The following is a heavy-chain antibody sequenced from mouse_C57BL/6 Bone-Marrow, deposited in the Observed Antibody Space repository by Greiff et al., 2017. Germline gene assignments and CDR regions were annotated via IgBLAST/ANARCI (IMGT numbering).Heavy chain of an antibody. CDR1: GYTFTSYW. D-gene: IGHD1-1*01. CDR2: IYPGSGST. V-gene: IGHV1-55*01. Sequence: QVQLQQPGAELVKPGASVKMSCKASGYTFTSYWITWVKQRPGQGLEWIGDIYPGSGSTNYNEKFKSKATLTVDTSSSTAYMQLSSLTSEDAAVYYCARGGLYYGSSFGYFDVWGTGTTVTVSS. J-gene: IGHJ1*03. CDR3: ARGGLYYGSSFGYFDV.